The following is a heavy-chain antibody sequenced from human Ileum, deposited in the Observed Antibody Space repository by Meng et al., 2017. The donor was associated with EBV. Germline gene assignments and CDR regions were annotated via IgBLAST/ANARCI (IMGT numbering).Heavy chain of an antibody. CDR3: ARYGTCGANSFYCFDP. CDR1: GGSFSNYY. V-gene: IGHV4-34*01. D-gene: IGHD4-23*01. Sequence: GQLQQWGAVRLKPSATLSLTCGVYGGSFSNYYWTWIRQPPGKGLEWIGEISHTGTTKYNPSLKNQVTISLDTSNNQFSLNLNSVTAADTALYYCARYGTCGANSFYCFDPWGQGTLVTVSS. J-gene: IGHJ5*02. CDR2: ISHTGTT.